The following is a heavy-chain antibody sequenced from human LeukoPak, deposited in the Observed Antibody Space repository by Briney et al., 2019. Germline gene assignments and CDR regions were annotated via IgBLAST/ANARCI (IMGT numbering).Heavy chain of an antibody. V-gene: IGHV3-23*01. CDR1: GFTFSSYA. Sequence: GGSLRLSCAASGFTFSSYAMSWVRQAPGKGLEWVSAISGSGGSTYYADSVKGRFTISRDNSKNTLYLQMNSLRAEDTAVYYCAKSGYSSQSQALWYYYYMDAWGKGTTVTVSS. D-gene: IGHD6-13*01. CDR2: ISGSGGST. CDR3: AKSGYSSQSQALWYYYYMDA. J-gene: IGHJ6*03.